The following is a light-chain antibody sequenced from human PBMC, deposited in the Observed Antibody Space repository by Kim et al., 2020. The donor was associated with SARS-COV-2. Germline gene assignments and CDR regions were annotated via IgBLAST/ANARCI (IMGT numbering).Light chain of an antibody. CDR2: DAS. CDR3: QQADTFPIT. CDR1: QGISTW. V-gene: IGKV1D-12*01. Sequence: DIQMTQSPSSVSASVGDRVTITCRASQGISTWLAWYQQKPGRAPKLLIYDASTLQSGVPSRFSGSGFGTDFTLTISSLQPEDFATYYCQQADTFPITFGQGTRLEIK. J-gene: IGKJ5*01.